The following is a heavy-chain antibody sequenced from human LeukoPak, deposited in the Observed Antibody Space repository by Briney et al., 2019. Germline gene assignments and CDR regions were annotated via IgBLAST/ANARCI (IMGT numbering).Heavy chain of an antibody. CDR2: IKQDGSEK. Sequence: GGSLRLSCEASGFTFSTYWMSWVRQAPGKVLEWVANIKQDGSEKYYVDSVKGRFTISRDNAKNSLYLQMNSLRAEDTAMYYCARDSAGNDYWGQGTLVTVSS. V-gene: IGHV3-7*01. CDR3: ARDSAGNDY. J-gene: IGHJ4*02. D-gene: IGHD6-13*01. CDR1: GFTFSTYW.